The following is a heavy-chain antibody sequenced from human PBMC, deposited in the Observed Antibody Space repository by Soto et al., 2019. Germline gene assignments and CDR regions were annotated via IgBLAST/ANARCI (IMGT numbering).Heavy chain of an antibody. CDR2: LSWNSGSI. CDR3: AKDRGLVLSFYFDY. Sequence: EVQLVESGGGLVQPGRSLRLSCAASGFTFDDYAMHWVRTAPGKGLEWVSGLSWNSGSIGYADSVKGRFTISRDNAKNALYLQMNSLRAEDTALYYCAKDRGLVLSFYFDYWGQGTLVTVSS. J-gene: IGHJ4*02. V-gene: IGHV3-9*01. CDR1: GFTFDDYA. D-gene: IGHD6-19*01.